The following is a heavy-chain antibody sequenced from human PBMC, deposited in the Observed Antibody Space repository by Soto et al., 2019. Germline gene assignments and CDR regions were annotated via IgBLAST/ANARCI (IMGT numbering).Heavy chain of an antibody. CDR2: IQQDGSEK. J-gene: IGHJ4*02. CDR3: ARGGRIRASGWFDY. V-gene: IGHV3-7*03. D-gene: IGHD6-19*01. Sequence: EVQLVESGGGLVQPGGSLRLSCAASRFTFSTYWMSWVRQAPGKGLEWVANIQQDGSEKYYVDSVKGRFTIYRDNAKNSLYLQMNRLRAYDTAVYYCARGGRIRASGWFDYWGQGTLVTVSS. CDR1: RFTFSTYW.